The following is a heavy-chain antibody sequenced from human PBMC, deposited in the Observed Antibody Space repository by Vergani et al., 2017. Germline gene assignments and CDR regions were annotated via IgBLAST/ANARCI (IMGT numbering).Heavy chain of an antibody. D-gene: IGHD6-13*01. CDR3: ARDGVAAADNCYYDYMDV. J-gene: IGHJ6*03. CDR2: IIPIFGTA. CDR1: GGTFSSYA. V-gene: IGHV1-69*01. Sequence: QVQLVQSGAEVKKPGSSVKVSCKASGGTFSSYAISWVRQAPGQGLEWMGGIIPIFGTANYAQKFQGRVTITAEESTSTAYMELSSLRSEDTAVYYCARDGVAAADNCYYDYMDVWGKGTTVTVSS.